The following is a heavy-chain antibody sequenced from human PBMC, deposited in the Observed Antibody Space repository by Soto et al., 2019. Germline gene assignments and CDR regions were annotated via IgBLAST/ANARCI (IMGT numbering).Heavy chain of an antibody. J-gene: IGHJ4*02. CDR1: AGSIRSGDYY. CDR3: AGELGTFDVDH. V-gene: IGHV4-30-4*01. CDR2: IDHSGSA. D-gene: IGHD7-27*01. Sequence: QVQLQESGPGLVKPSQTLSLTCTVSAGSIRSGDYYWTWIRQPPGKGLEWVGYIDHSGSAYYNPSRNSPDNTPIDKSNNQFSQKTPAVTAADTAVYYCAGELGTFDVDHWGQGTPVTVSP.